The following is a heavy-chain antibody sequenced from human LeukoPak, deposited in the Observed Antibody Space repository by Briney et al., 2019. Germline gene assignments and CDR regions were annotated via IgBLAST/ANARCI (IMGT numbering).Heavy chain of an antibody. V-gene: IGHV3-53*01. CDR2: IYSGTT. Sequence: PGGSLRLSCTVSGFSVSDNSMSWVCQAPGKGLEWVSFIYSGTTHYSDSVKGRFTISRDNSKNTLYLQMNSLRAEDTAVYYCARRAGAYSHPYDYWGQGTLVTVSS. D-gene: IGHD4/OR15-4a*01. J-gene: IGHJ4*02. CDR3: ARRAGAYSHPYDY. CDR1: GFSVSDNS.